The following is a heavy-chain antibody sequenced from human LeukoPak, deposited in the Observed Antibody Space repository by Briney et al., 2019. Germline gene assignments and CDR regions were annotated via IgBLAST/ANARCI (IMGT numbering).Heavy chain of an antibody. J-gene: IGHJ4*02. CDR2: ISASGGST. CDR3: AREFRYSYGRTAFDY. V-gene: IGHV3-23*01. Sequence: PGGSLRLSCAASGFTFSSSAVSWVRQAPGKGLEWVSAISASGGSTYYADSVKGRFTISRDNSKNTLYLQMNSLRAEDTAVYYCAREFRYSYGRTAFDYWGQGTLVTVSS. D-gene: IGHD5-18*01. CDR1: GFTFSSSA.